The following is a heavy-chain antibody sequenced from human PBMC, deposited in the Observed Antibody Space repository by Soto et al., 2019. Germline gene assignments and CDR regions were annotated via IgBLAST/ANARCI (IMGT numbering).Heavy chain of an antibody. V-gene: IGHV4-61*01. Sequence: SETLSLTCTVSGGSVSSGSYYWTWSEQPRGKGLEWIGYIYYSGSTNYNPSLKSRVTISVDTSKNQFSLKLSSVTAADTAVYYCARDSKRDGYNSVDYWGQGTLVTVS. CDR1: GGSVSSGSYY. CDR3: ARDSKRDGYNSVDY. J-gene: IGHJ4*02. D-gene: IGHD5-12*01. CDR2: IYYSGST.